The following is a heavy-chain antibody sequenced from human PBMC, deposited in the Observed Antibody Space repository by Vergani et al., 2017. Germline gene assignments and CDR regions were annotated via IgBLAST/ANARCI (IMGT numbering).Heavy chain of an antibody. D-gene: IGHD2-2*02. J-gene: IGHJ5*02. V-gene: IGHV1-46*01. CDR2: INPSGGST. CDR3: ARGCCSTSCYKRGEDWFDP. Sequence: QVQLVQSGAEVKKPGASVKVSCQASGYTFTSYYIHWVRQAPGQGLEWMGVINPSGGSTNYAQNFQGRVTMTRDTSTSTVFMELSSLRSEDTAVYYCARGCCSTSCYKRGEDWFDPWGQGTLVTVSS. CDR1: GYTFTSYY.